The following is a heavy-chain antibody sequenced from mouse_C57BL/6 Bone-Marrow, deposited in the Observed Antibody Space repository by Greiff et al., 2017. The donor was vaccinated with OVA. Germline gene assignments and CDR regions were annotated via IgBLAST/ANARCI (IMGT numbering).Heavy chain of an antibody. J-gene: IGHJ3*01. V-gene: IGHV1-81*01. D-gene: IGHD2-2*01. CDR1: GYTFTSYG. CDR3: EGLRRTFAY. CDR2: IYPRSGNT. Sequence: QVQLQQSGAELARPGASVKLSCKASGYTFTSYGISWVKQRTGQGLEWIGEIYPRSGNTYYNETFKGQATLTADKSSSTADMELRSLTSEDSAVYFCEGLRRTFAYWGQGTLVTVSA.